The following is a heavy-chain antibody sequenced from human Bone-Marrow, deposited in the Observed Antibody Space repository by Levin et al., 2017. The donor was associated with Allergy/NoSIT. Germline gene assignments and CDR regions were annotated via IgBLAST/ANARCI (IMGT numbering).Heavy chain of an antibody. V-gene: IGHV4-39*01. CDR3: ARHGQIFGVAEVFDP. Sequence: PSETLSLTCTVSGGSISSSSYYWGWIRQPPGKGLEWIGSIYYSGSTYYNPSLKSRVTISVDTSKNQFSLKLSSVTAADTAVYYCARHGQIFGVAEVFDPWGQGTLVTVSS. CDR2: IYYSGST. J-gene: IGHJ5*02. CDR1: GGSISSSSYY. D-gene: IGHD3-3*01.